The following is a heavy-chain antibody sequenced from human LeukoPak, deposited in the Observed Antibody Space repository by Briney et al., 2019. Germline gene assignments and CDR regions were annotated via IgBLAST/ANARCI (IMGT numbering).Heavy chain of an antibody. J-gene: IGHJ5*02. Sequence: SETLSLTCSVSGASISSTSSYWGWIRQPPGKGLEWIGSIYYSGSTYYNPSLKSRVTISVDTSKNQFSLKLSSVTAADTAVYYCAREYGDDNWFDPWGQGTLVTVSS. CDR1: GASISSTSSY. CDR3: AREYGDDNWFDP. V-gene: IGHV4-39*07. D-gene: IGHD2-21*02. CDR2: IYYSGST.